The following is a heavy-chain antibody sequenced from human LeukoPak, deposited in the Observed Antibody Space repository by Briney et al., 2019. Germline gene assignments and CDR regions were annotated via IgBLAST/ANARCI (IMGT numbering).Heavy chain of an antibody. Sequence: GTSLRLSCAASGFTFSTYGMHWVRQAPGKGPEWVALIWYDGSNKYYADSVKGRFTISRDNSKNTLYLQMNSLRAEDTAVYYCARDQGCSSTSCHSLFFHYWGQGILVTVSS. CDR2: IWYDGSNK. CDR3: ARDQGCSSTSCHSLFFHY. CDR1: GFTFSTYG. D-gene: IGHD2-2*01. V-gene: IGHV3-33*01. J-gene: IGHJ4*02.